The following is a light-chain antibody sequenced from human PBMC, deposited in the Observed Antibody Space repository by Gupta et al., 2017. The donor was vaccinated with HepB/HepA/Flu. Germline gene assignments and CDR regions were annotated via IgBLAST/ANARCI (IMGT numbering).Light chain of an antibody. J-gene: IGKJ2*02. CDR1: QSLLHSNGYNY. Sequence: DIVMTQSPLSLPVTPGEPASISCRSSQSLLHSNGYNYLDWYLQKPGQSPQLLIYLGSNRASGVPDRFSGSGSGTXFTLKIXRVEAEDVGVHYCRQALPTPCTFGXGTKLEIK. CDR2: LGS. CDR3: RQALPTPCT. V-gene: IGKV2-28*01.